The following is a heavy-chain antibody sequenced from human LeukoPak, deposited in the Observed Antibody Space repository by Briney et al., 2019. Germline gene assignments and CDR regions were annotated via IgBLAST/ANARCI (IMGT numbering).Heavy chain of an antibody. CDR1: GFTFSSHW. J-gene: IGHJ4*02. CDR2: IKGDGSDT. D-gene: IGHD4-17*01. Sequence: GGSLRLSCAASGFTFSSHWMHWVRQTPGKGLVWVSRIKGDGSDTLYADSVKGRFTISRDNSKNTLYLQTSSLGVDDTAVYYCARASTTVPNLLDYWGQGALVSVSS. CDR3: ARASTTVPNLLDY. V-gene: IGHV3-74*01.